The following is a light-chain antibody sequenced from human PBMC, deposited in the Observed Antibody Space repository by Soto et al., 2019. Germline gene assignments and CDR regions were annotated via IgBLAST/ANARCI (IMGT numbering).Light chain of an antibody. V-gene: IGKV3-15*01. J-gene: IGKJ2*01. CDR2: GAS. CDR1: QSVSSN. CDR3: QQYNNWPPYT. Sequence: EIVMTQSPATLSVSPGERATLSCRASQSVSSNLAWYQQKPGQATRLLIYGASTRATGIPARFSGSGSGTEFTLTISSLQSEDFAVYYCQQYNNWPPYTFGHGTNLEIK.